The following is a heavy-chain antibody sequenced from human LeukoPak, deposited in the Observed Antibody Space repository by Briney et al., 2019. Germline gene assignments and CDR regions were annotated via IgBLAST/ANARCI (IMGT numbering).Heavy chain of an antibody. CDR3: ARGEASSSWAPFDY. D-gene: IGHD6-13*01. CDR1: GLTFISYA. J-gene: IGHJ4*02. Sequence: GGPLRLSCAAPGLTFISYAMHGVRRAPGKGRGGVAVISNDGSNKYYADSVKGRFTTSRDNSKNTLYLQMNSLRAEDTAVYYCARGEASSSWAPFDYWGQGTLVTVSS. V-gene: IGHV3-30-3*01. CDR2: ISNDGSNK.